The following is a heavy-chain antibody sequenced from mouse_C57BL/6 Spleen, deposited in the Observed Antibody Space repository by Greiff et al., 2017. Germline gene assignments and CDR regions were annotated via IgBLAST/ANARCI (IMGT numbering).Heavy chain of an antibody. V-gene: IGHV1-55*01. D-gene: IGHD2-12*01. CDR1: GYTFTSYW. CDR2: IYPGSGST. CDR3: ARSAYYSAWFAY. Sequence: QVHVKQPGAELVKPGASVKMSCKASGYTFTSYWITWMKQRPGQGLEWIGDIYPGSGSTNYNEKFKSKATLTVDTSSSTAYMQLSSLTSEDSAVYYCARSAYYSAWFAYWGQGTLVTVSA. J-gene: IGHJ3*01.